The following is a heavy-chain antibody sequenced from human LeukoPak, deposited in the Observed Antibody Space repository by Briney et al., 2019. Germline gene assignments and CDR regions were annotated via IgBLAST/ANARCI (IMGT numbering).Heavy chain of an antibody. CDR1: GYTFTGYY. Sequence: ASVKVSCKASGYTFTGYYVHWVRQAPGQGLEWMGWINPNSGGTNYAQKFQGRVTMTRDTSISTAYMELSRLRSDDTAVYYCAREHYGSGLNWFDPWGQGTLVTVSS. CDR3: AREHYGSGLNWFDP. CDR2: INPNSGGT. V-gene: IGHV1-2*02. J-gene: IGHJ5*02. D-gene: IGHD3-10*01.